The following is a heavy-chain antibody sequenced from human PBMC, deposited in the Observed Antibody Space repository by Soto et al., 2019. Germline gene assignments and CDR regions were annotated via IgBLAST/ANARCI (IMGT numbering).Heavy chain of an antibody. D-gene: IGHD3-10*01. J-gene: IGHJ5*02. Sequence: ASVKASCKASGYTFTGYFMHWVQQAPGQGLEWMGWINPYSGGADYAQSFQGRVTMTRDTSISTVYMELSRLRFDDTAVYYCARVIRGAYYNSPLDTWGQGTVVTVSS. V-gene: IGHV1-2*02. CDR1: GYTFTGYF. CDR3: ARVIRGAYYNSPLDT. CDR2: INPYSGGA.